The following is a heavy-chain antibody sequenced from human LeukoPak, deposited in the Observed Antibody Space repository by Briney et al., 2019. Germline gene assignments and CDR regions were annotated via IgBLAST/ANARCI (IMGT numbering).Heavy chain of an antibody. CDR2: IYYSGST. CDR1: GGSISSYY. V-gene: IGHV4-59*08. Sequence: SETLSLTCTVSGGSISSYYWSWIRQPPGKGLEWIGYIYYSGSTNYNPSLKSRVTISIDTSKNQFSLKLISVTAADTAVYYCASWYNWNYAYFDYWGQGTLVTVSS. J-gene: IGHJ4*02. CDR3: ASWYNWNYAYFDY. D-gene: IGHD1-7*01.